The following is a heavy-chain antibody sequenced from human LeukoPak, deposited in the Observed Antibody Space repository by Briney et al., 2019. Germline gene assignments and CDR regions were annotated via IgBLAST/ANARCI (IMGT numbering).Heavy chain of an antibody. CDR3: ARRTSNPVGAIDY. V-gene: IGHV4-39*01. CDR1: GGSISISNYY. Sequence: SETLSLTCTVSGGSISISNYYWGWIRQPPGRGLEWIGSISYSGTYHNPSLKSRLTISVDTSKNHFSLNLRSVTAADTAVYYCARRTSNPVGAIDYWGQGTLVTVSS. CDR2: ISYSGT. J-gene: IGHJ4*02. D-gene: IGHD1-26*01.